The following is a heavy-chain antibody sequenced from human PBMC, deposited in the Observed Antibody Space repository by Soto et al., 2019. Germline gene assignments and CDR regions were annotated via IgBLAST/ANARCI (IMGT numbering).Heavy chain of an antibody. D-gene: IGHD5-12*01. J-gene: IGHJ4*02. CDR2: ISARGGSL. Sequence: EVQLLESGGGLGQPGGSLRLSCAASGFSFNSDDMVWVRQAPWKGLEWVSVISARGGSLYFAGSVKGRFTISRDNSKRVLSLEMNSLRAEDTAKYFCVKGSIEYSASVDNWGQGTLVVVSS. V-gene: IGHV3-23*01. CDR3: VKGSIEYSASVDN. CDR1: GFSFNSDD.